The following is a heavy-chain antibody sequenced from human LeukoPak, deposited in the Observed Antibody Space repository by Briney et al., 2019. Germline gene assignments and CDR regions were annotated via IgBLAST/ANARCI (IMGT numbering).Heavy chain of an antibody. V-gene: IGHV1-3*01. CDR3: AREDSSGPPN. CDR1: GYTFTSYA. Sequence: ASVKVSCKASGYTFTSYAIHWVRQAPGQRLEWMGWISAGNGNTKYSQNFQGRVTFISNTSATTAFMELSSLRSEDAAVYYCAREDSSGPPNWGQGTLVTVSS. J-gene: IGHJ4*02. CDR2: ISAGNGNT. D-gene: IGHD6-19*01.